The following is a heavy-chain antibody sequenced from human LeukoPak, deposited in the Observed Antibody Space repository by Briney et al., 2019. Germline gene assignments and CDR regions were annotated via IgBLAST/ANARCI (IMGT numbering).Heavy chain of an antibody. J-gene: IGHJ4*02. Sequence: SETLSLTCTVSGGSISSGSYYWSWIRQPAGKGLEWIGRFYTSGSTNYNPSLKSRVTISVDTSKNQFSLKLNSVTAADAAVYYCARGRDGYNFLNRGEYYYFDYWGQGTLVTVSS. D-gene: IGHD5-24*01. CDR2: FYTSGST. CDR3: ARGRDGYNFLNRGEYYYFDY. V-gene: IGHV4-61*02. CDR1: GGSISSGSYY.